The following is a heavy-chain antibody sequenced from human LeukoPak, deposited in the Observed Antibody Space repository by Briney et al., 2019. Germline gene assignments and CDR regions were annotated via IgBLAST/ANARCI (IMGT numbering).Heavy chain of an antibody. J-gene: IGHJ4*02. Sequence: GGSLRLSCAASGFIFSDYYMTWIRRAPGKGLEWVSYISSSSSTIYYADSVKGRFTISRDNAKNSLYLQMNSLRAEDTAVYYCARAGGSGWYGVSVPLDYWGQGTLVTVSS. CDR2: ISSSSSTI. V-gene: IGHV3-11*04. CDR3: ARAGGSGWYGVSVPLDY. CDR1: GFIFSDYY. D-gene: IGHD6-19*01.